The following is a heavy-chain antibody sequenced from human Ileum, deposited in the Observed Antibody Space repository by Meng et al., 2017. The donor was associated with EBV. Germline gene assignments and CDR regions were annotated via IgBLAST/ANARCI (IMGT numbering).Heavy chain of an antibody. CDR2: INTNTGKP. V-gene: IGHV7-4-1*02. CDR3: ARDSEAADY. D-gene: IGHD6-25*01. J-gene: IGHJ4*02. CDR1: GYTFTTYG. Sequence: VQLVQYGAELNKPVASVRISCKASGYTFTTYGMNWVRQAPGQGLEWMGWINTNTGKPTYAQGLTGRFVFSLDTSVSTAYLQISSLKAEDTAVYYCARDSEAADYWGQGTLVTVSS.